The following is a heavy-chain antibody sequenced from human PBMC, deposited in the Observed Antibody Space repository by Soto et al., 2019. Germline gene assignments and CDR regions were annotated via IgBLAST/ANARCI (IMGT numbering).Heavy chain of an antibody. CDR3: ATGWGGRYYYYYYMDI. CDR1: GGFFSGYY. V-gene: IGHV4-34*01. J-gene: IGHJ6*03. D-gene: IGHD3-3*01. CDR2: INHSGST. Sequence: SETLSPTGAVFGGFFSGYYLSRIRQPPGKGLEWIGGINHSGSTNYNPYLKSRVTISVDTSKNQFSLKLSSVTAADTAVYYCATGWGGRYYYYYYMDIWGKGTTVTVSS.